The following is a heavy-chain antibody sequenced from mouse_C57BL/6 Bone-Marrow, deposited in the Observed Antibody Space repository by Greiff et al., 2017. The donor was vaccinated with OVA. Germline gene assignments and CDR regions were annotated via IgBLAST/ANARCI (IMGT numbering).Heavy chain of an antibody. CDR1: GFTFSSYA. J-gene: IGHJ3*01. Sequence: EVKLMESGGGLVKPGGSLKLSCAASGFTFSSYAMSWVRQTPEKRLEWVATISDGGSYTYYPDNVKGRFTISRDNAKNNLYLQMSHLKSEDTAMYYCARDYYSSSPFAYWGQGTLVTVSA. CDR3: ARDYYSSSPFAY. V-gene: IGHV5-4*01. D-gene: IGHD1-1*01. CDR2: ISDGGSYT.